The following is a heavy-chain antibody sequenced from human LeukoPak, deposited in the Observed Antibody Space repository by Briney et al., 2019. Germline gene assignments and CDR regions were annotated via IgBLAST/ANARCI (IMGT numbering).Heavy chain of an antibody. CDR3: NGRVAGLDY. Sequence: GGSLRLSCAASGFTFSSYAMHWVRQAPGKGLEYVPAISSNGGSTYYANSVKGRFTISRDNSKNTLYLQMGSLRAEDMAVYYCNGRVAGLDYWGQGTLVTVSS. D-gene: IGHD6-19*01. CDR2: ISSNGGST. V-gene: IGHV3-64*01. CDR1: GFTFSSYA. J-gene: IGHJ4*02.